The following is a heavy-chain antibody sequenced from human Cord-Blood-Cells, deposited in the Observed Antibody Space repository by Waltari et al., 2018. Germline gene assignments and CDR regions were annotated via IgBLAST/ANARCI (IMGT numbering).Heavy chain of an antibody. CDR2: IYYSWVT. Sequence: QLQLQESGPGLVKPSETLSLTCTVSGGSISSSSYYWGWIRQPPGQGLGWIGSIYYSWVTPYHQSLKSRVTISVDTSTNQFSLKLSSVTAADTAVYYCARRANWNYFDYWGQGTLVTVSS. CDR3: ARRANWNYFDY. J-gene: IGHJ4*02. D-gene: IGHD1-1*01. CDR1: GGSISSSSYY. V-gene: IGHV4-39*01.